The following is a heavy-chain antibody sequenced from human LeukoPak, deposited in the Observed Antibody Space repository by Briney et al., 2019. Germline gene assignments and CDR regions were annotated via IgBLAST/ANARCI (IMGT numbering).Heavy chain of an antibody. CDR2: INHSGST. D-gene: IGHD3-9*01. Sequence: SETLSLTCAVYGGSFSGYYWSWIRQPPGKGLEWIGEINHSGSTNYNPSLKSRVTISVDTSKNQFSLKLSSVTAADTAVYYCARADILTGYYWWGQGTLVTVSS. J-gene: IGHJ4*02. CDR1: GGSFSGYY. CDR3: ARADILTGYYW. V-gene: IGHV4-34*01.